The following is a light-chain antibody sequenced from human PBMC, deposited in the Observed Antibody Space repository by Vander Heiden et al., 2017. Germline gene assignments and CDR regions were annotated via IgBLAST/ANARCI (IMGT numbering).Light chain of an antibody. Sequence: LVLTQSPGTLSLSPGERATLSCRASQRVSGDYLAWYQQKPGQAPRLLIYGASRRAAGIPDRFSGSGSGSGSGTDFTLTISRLDPDDFAVYYCQRYGSSPTFGQGTKVEIK. CDR3: QRYGSSPT. CDR2: GAS. J-gene: IGKJ1*01. CDR1: QRVSGDY. V-gene: IGKV3-20*01.